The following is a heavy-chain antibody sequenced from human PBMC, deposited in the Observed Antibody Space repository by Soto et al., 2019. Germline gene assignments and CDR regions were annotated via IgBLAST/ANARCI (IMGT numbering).Heavy chain of an antibody. Sequence: QVQLVQSGAEVKKPGASVKVSCKASGYSFSSFGISWVRQAPGQGLEWVGWVSVPSGDTSSAQHFQGRVAVTTDTSTSTAYMEVGSLRSDDTAVYYCARTCRRGGSCYLEYWGEGTLVIVSS. D-gene: IGHD2-15*01. CDR2: VSVPSGDT. V-gene: IGHV1-18*01. CDR3: ARTCRRGGSCYLEY. CDR1: GYSFSSFG. J-gene: IGHJ4*02.